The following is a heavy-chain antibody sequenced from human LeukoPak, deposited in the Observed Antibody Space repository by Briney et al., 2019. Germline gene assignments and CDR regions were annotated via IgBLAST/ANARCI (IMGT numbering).Heavy chain of an antibody. V-gene: IGHV1-3*01. CDR3: ARALGYCSGGSCYSRFVSWFDP. Sequence: ASVKVSCKASGGTFSSYAISWVRQAPGQGLEWMGWINAGNGNTKYSQKFQGRVTITRDTSASTAYMELSSLRSEDTAVYYCARALGYCSGGSCYSRFVSWFDPWGQGTLVTVSS. J-gene: IGHJ5*02. CDR1: GGTFSSYA. CDR2: INAGNGNT. D-gene: IGHD2-15*01.